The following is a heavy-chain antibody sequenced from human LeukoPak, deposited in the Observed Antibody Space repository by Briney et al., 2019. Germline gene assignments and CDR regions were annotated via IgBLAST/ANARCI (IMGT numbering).Heavy chain of an antibody. V-gene: IGHV3-11*01. CDR3: AKKGYYDGSGYYMYYFDH. CDR1: GFTFTDYY. CDR2: ISVSGTTM. J-gene: IGHJ4*02. D-gene: IGHD3-22*01. Sequence: GGSLRLSCAASGFTFTDYYMSWIRQAPGKGLEWVSYISVSGTTMYYADSVKGRFTLSRDNAKNTLYLQMNSLRAEDTAVYYCAKKGYYDGSGYYMYYFDHWGQGTLVTVSS.